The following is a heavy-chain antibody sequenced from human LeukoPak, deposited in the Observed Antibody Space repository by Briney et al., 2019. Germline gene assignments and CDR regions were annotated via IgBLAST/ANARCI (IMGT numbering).Heavy chain of an antibody. CDR2: INPSSGGT. Sequence: ASVKVSCKASGYTFTGYYMHWVRQAPGQGLEWMGWINPSSGGTNYAQKFQGRVTMTRDTSISTAYMELSRLRSDDTAVYYCAGSPLGYCSGGSCYDLLFDYWGQGTLVTVSS. V-gene: IGHV1-2*02. D-gene: IGHD2-15*01. J-gene: IGHJ4*02. CDR1: GYTFTGYY. CDR3: AGSPLGYCSGGSCYDLLFDY.